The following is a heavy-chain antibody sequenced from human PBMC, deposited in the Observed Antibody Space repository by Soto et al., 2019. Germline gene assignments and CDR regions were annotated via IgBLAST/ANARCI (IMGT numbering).Heavy chain of an antibody. CDR1: GFTFSSYA. CDR2: ISYDGSNK. D-gene: IGHD3-16*02. Sequence: HPGGSLRLSCAASGFTFSSYAMHWVRQAPGKGLEWVAVISYDGSNKYYADSVKGRFTISRDNSKNTLYLQMNSLRAEDTAVYYCARVGYRSQHHGLTYYYGMDVWGQGTTVTVSS. J-gene: IGHJ6*02. V-gene: IGHV3-30-3*01. CDR3: ARVGYRSQHHGLTYYYGMDV.